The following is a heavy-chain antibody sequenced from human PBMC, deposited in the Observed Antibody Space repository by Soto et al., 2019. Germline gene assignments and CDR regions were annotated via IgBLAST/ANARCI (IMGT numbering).Heavy chain of an antibody. CDR2: ISYGGSNK. J-gene: IGHJ5*02. CDR3: AKDNCISTSCYRLYNWFDP. Sequence: QVQLVESGGGVVQPGRSLRLSCAASGFTFSSYGMHWVRQAPGKGLEWVAVISYGGSNKYYADSVKGRFTISRDNSKNTVYLQMNHLRAEDTAVYYCAKDNCISTSCYRLYNWFDPWGQGILVTVSS. D-gene: IGHD2-2*01. V-gene: IGHV3-30*18. CDR1: GFTFSSYG.